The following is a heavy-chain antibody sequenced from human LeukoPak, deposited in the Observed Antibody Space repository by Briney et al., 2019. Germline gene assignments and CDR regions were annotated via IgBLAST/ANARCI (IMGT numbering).Heavy chain of an antibody. V-gene: IGHV4-59*01. J-gene: IGHJ6*02. CDR2: IYYSGST. CDR1: GGSISSYY. D-gene: IGHD1/OR15-1a*01. Sequence: SETLSLTCTVSGGSISSYYSSWIRQPPGKGLEWIGYIYYSGSTNYNPSLKSRVTISVDTSKNQFSLKLSSVTAADTAVYYCARGEHYYYGMDVWGQGTTVTVSS. CDR3: ARGEHYYYGMDV.